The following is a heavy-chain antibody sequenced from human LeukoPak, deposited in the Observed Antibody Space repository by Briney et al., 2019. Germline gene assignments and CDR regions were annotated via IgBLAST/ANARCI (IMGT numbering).Heavy chain of an antibody. V-gene: IGHV4-61*02. J-gene: IGHJ6*03. D-gene: IGHD6-6*01. Sequence: PSETLSLTCTVSGGSISSGSYHWSWIRQPAGKVLEWIGRIYPSGSTNYDPSLKSRVTISVDTSKNQFSLKLSSVTAADTAVYYCARGYSSSSSSLYYYYMDVWGRGATVTVSS. CDR3: ARGYSSSSSSLYYYYMDV. CDR2: IYPSGST. CDR1: GGSISSGSYH.